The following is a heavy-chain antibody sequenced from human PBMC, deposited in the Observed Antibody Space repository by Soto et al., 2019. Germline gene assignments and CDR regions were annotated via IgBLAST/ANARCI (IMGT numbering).Heavy chain of an antibody. CDR2: ISGSGFKK. D-gene: IGHD1-26*01. V-gene: IGHV3-23*01. Sequence: GGSLRLSCAASGFIFENFGMSWVRQAPGKGLDWISSISGSGFKKYYADSVKGRFTISRDNSKSTVYLELNNLSAEDTAVYHCAKNQGVELVPLATVDWFDPWGQGSVVTVSS. CDR1: GFIFENFG. J-gene: IGHJ5*02. CDR3: AKNQGVELVPLATVDWFDP.